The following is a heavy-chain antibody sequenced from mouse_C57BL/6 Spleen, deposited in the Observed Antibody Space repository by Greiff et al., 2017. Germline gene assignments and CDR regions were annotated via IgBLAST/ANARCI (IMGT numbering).Heavy chain of an antibody. CDR1: GFTFSSYG. D-gene: IGHD2-2*01. Sequence: DVKLVESGGDLVKPGGSLKLSCAASGFTFSSYGMSWVRQTPDKRLEWVATISSGGIYTYYPDSVKGRFTISRDNAKNTLYLQMSSLKSEDTAMYYCARLGVTTKDFDYWGQGTTLTVSS. J-gene: IGHJ2*01. CDR3: ARLGVTTKDFDY. CDR2: ISSGGIYT. V-gene: IGHV5-6*02.